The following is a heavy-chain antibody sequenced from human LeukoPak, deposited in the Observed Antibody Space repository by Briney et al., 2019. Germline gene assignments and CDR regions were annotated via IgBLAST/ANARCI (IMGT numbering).Heavy chain of an antibody. CDR2: INHSGTT. CDR3: ARGPESGCYFAWFGP. V-gene: IGHV4-34*01. J-gene: IGHJ5*02. Sequence: SETLSLTCAVYGGSFSGYFWNWIRQPPGKGLEWIGEINHSGTTHHNPSLKSRVTISIDTSKNQISLKLTSVTAADTGVYFCARGPESGCYFAWFGPWGQGTLVTVSS. CDR1: GGSFSGYF. D-gene: IGHD3-10*01.